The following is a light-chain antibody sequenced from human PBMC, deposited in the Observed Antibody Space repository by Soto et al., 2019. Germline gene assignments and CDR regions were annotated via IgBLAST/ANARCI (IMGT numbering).Light chain of an antibody. J-gene: IGKJ4*01. CDR2: GAS. V-gene: IGKV3-15*01. CDR3: QHYNNWPALT. CDR1: QSVSSN. Sequence: EIVMTQSPATLSVSPGERATLSCRASQSVSSNLAWYQQKPGQAPRLLIYGASTRATGIPARFSGSRSGTEFTLTFSSLQSEDFAVYYCQHYNNWPALTFGGGTKVEIK.